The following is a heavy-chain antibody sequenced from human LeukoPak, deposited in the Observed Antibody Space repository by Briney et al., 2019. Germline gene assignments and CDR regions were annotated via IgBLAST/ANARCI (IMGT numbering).Heavy chain of an antibody. CDR3: ANHGVYSGSYSMDV. CDR2: FGNSA. CDR1: GYTFSGYA. Sequence: GGYLRLSCAASGYTFSGYAMSWVRQAPGKGLEWVSTFGNSAHYADSVKGRFTISRDTSKNTLYLQMNSLRADDTAVYYCANHGVYSGSYSMDVWGQGTTVFVSS. J-gene: IGHJ6*02. D-gene: IGHD1-26*01. V-gene: IGHV3-23*01.